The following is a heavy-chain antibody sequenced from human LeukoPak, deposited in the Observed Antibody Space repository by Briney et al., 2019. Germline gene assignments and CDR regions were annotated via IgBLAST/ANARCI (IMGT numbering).Heavy chain of an antibody. D-gene: IGHD6-19*01. CDR3: TTVGWAVAGYDY. CDR1: GFTVSRNS. Sequence: PGGSLRLSCAASGFTVSRNSMSWVRQAPGKGLEWVGRIKSKTDGGTTDYAAPVKGRFTISRDDSKNTLYLEMNSLKTEDTAVYYCTTVGWAVAGYDYWGQGTLVTVSS. CDR2: IKSKTDGGTT. J-gene: IGHJ4*02. V-gene: IGHV3-15*01.